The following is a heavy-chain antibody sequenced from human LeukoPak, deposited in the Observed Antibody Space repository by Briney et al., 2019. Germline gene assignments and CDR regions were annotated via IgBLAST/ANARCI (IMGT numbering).Heavy chain of an antibody. CDR2: INPNSGGT. J-gene: IGHJ6*02. CDR1: GYTFTGYY. CDR3: ARLGYCSGGSCLLPYYYYGMDV. Sequence: ASVTVSCKASGYTFTGYYMHWVRQAPGQGLEWMGWINPNSGGTNYAQKFQGRVTMTRDTSISTAYMELSRLRSDDTAVYYCARLGYCSGGSCLLPYYYYGMDVWGQGTTVTVSS. D-gene: IGHD2-15*01. V-gene: IGHV1-2*02.